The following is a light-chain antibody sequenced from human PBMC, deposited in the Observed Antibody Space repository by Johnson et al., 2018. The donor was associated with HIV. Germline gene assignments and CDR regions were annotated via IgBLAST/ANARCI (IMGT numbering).Light chain of an antibody. V-gene: IGLV1-51*02. CDR2: ENN. CDR3: GTWDSSLGYV. J-gene: IGLJ1*01. Sequence: QSVLTQPPSVSAAPGQKVTISCSGSSSDMGNYAVSWYQQLPGTAPKLLIYENNKRPSGIPDRFSGSKSGTSATLGLTGLQTGDEADYYCGTWDSSLGYVFGTGTKVTVL. CDR1: SSDMGNYA.